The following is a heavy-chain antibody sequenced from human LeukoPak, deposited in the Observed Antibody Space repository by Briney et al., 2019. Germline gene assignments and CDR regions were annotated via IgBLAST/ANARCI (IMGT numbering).Heavy chain of an antibody. CDR2: IYYSGST. CDR3: ARHPHYQPLLVYFDY. J-gene: IGHJ4*02. V-gene: IGHV4-39*01. CDR1: GGSISSSSYY. D-gene: IGHD2-2*01. Sequence: SETLSLTCTVSGGSISSSSYYWGWIRQPPGRGLEWIGSIYYSGSTYYNPSLKSRVTISVDTSKNQFSLKLSSVTAADTAVYYCARHPHYQPLLVYFDYWGQGALVTVSS.